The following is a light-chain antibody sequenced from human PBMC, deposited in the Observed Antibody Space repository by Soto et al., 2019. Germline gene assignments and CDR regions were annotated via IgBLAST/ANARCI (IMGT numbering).Light chain of an antibody. V-gene: IGKV4-1*01. J-gene: IGKJ1*01. CDR1: QNILYSSNNKNY. CDR2: WAS. CDR3: QQYYSIPWT. Sequence: DIVMTQSPDSLAVSLGERATINCKSSQNILYSSNNKNYLAWYQHKLGQPPRLLIYWASTRDSWVPDRFSGSGSGTDFTLTINSLQPEDVAVYYCQQYYSIPWTFGPGTKVEIK.